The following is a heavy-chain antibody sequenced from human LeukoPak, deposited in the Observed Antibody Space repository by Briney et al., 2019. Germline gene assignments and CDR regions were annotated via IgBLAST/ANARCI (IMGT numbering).Heavy chain of an antibody. CDR1: GFTFNNYA. CDR3: AKSPMRNSRVPKTDN. Sequence: GGSLRLSCAASGFTFNNYAMTWVRQALGKGLEWVSSVNSGGDTTYYADSVKGRFTISRDNSKNTVSLQMNSLRAEDTAIYFCAKSPMRNSRVPKTDNWGPGTLVTASS. V-gene: IGHV3-23*01. CDR2: VNSGGDTT. D-gene: IGHD1-14*01. J-gene: IGHJ4*02.